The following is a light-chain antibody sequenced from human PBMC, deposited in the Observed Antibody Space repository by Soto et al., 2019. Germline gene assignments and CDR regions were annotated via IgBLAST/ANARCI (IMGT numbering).Light chain of an antibody. Sequence: QSALTQPASVSASPGQSITISCTGTSSDIGRYKYVSWYQQYPGKAPKLILYDVSKRPSGVADRFAGSKSGNTASLPISGLQPEDEADYYCSSDKSSSTYLFGTGTKLTVL. CDR3: SSDKSSSTYL. CDR1: SSDIGRYKY. V-gene: IGLV2-14*03. CDR2: DVS. J-gene: IGLJ1*01.